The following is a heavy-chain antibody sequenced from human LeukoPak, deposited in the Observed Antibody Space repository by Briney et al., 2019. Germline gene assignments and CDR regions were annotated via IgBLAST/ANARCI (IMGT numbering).Heavy chain of an antibody. Sequence: PGGSLRLSCAASGFTFDNYWMHCVRQAPRKGLVWVSRINDDGSDTSYADSVKGRFTMSRDNAKNTLYLQMDSLRVEDTAVYYCTRDQYTSSSNWGQGTLVTVSS. J-gene: IGHJ4*02. CDR3: TRDQYTSSSN. D-gene: IGHD6-19*01. CDR1: GFTFDNYW. CDR2: INDDGSDT. V-gene: IGHV3-74*01.